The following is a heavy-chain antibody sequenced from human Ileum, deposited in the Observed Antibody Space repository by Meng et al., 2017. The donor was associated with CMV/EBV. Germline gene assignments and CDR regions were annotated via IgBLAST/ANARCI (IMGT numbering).Heavy chain of an antibody. J-gene: IGHJ4*02. Sequence: DVQLVESGGGLVQPGGSLRLSCGVSGFTVSSKYMTWVRQAPGKGLEWVSVIYSDGSTFYADSVKDRFIISRDNSENTVYLQMNSLRVEDTAIYYCATVEVYSSGWTPYRYWGQGTLVTVSS. CDR1: GFTVSSKY. V-gene: IGHV3-66*01. CDR2: IYSDGST. D-gene: IGHD6-19*01. CDR3: ATVEVYSSGWTPYRY.